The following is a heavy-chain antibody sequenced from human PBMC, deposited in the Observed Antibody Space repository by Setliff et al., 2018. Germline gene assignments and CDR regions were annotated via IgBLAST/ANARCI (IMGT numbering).Heavy chain of an antibody. CDR1: GGSFSGYY. V-gene: IGHV4-34*01. Sequence: SETLSLTCAVYGGSFSGYYWSWLRQPPGKGLEWIGEINHSGSTNYNPSLKSRVTISVDTSKNQFSLKLSSVTAADTAVYYCARRRYYYDSSGYRWGGFYFDYWGQGTLVTVSS. J-gene: IGHJ4*02. D-gene: IGHD3-22*01. CDR3: ARRRYYYDSSGYRWGGFYFDY. CDR2: INHSGST.